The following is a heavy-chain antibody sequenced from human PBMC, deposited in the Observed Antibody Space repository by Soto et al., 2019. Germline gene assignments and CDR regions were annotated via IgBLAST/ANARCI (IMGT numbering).Heavy chain of an antibody. CDR1: AVPFTTAW. CDR2: IKTKVEGEAT. J-gene: IGHJ4*02. Sequence: PGGALGLACAYYAVPFTTAWRSVVRPAPGKGLEWVGHIKTKVEGEATNYAAPVKGRFSISRDDSTSTSTAYMELRSLRYDDTAVYYCAIRTGQLPYYFDYWGQGTLVTVSS. CDR3: AIRTGQLPYYFDY. D-gene: IGHD6-6*01. V-gene: IGHV3-15*01.